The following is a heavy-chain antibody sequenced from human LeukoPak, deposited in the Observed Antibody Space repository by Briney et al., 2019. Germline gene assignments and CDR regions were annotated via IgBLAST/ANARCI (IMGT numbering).Heavy chain of an antibody. CDR1: GYTFTSYD. J-gene: IGHJ5*02. CDR2: MNPNSGNT. D-gene: IGHD2-15*01. V-gene: IGHV1-8*01. Sequence: ASVKVSCKASGYTFTSYDINCVRQATGQGLEWMGWMNPNSGNTGYAQKFQGRVTMTRNTSISTAYMELSSLRSEDTAVYYCARGGGVVVAATRFDPWGQGTLVTVSS. CDR3: ARGGGVVVAATRFDP.